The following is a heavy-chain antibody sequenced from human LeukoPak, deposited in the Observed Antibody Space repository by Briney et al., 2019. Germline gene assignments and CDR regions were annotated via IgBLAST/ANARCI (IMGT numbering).Heavy chain of an antibody. D-gene: IGHD2-21*01. V-gene: IGHV4-39*01. CDR3: ARHSDRGPYLPMAFHI. CDR1: GDSITSGGFS. Sequence: SETLSLTCSVSGDSITSGGFSWGWIRQPPGTGLEWIASFYYTGTTYYNPSLKSRVDLSVDTSENHFSLRVTSVTAADTAVYYCARHSDRGPYLPMAFHIWGPGTMVTVSS. J-gene: IGHJ3*02. CDR2: FYYTGTT.